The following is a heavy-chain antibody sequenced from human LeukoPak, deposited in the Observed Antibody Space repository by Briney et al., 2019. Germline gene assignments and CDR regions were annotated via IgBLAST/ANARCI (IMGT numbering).Heavy chain of an antibody. V-gene: IGHV3-21*01. CDR2: ISSSSSYI. D-gene: IGHD1-26*01. Sequence: GGSLRLSCAASGFTFSSYSMNWVRQAPGKGLAWVSSISSSSSYIYYADSVKGRFTISRDNAKNSLYLQMNSLRAEDTAVYYCARGRELLLYYYGMDVWGQGTTVTVSS. J-gene: IGHJ6*02. CDR1: GFTFSSYS. CDR3: ARGRELLLYYYGMDV.